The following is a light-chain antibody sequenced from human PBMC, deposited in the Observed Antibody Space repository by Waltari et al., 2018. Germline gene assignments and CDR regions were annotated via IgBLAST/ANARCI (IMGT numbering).Light chain of an antibody. CDR2: GAS. J-gene: IGKJ4*01. CDR3: QQYGRSPLT. Sequence: EMVLTQSPVTLSLSQGERAILSCRASQSISSSYLTWFQQKPGQAPRLLIYGASTRATGIPDRFSGAGSGTNFTLTISRLEPEDFAVYYCQQYGRSPLTFGGGTKVEIK. CDR1: QSISSSY. V-gene: IGKV3-20*01.